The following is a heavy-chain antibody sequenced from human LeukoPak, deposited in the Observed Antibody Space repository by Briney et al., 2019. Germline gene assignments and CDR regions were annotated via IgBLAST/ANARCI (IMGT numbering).Heavy chain of an antibody. CDR3: ARQRGAPLPYDSSGYWDY. CDR1: GFTFSSYS. Sequence: GGFLRLSCAASGFTFSSYSMNWVRQAPGKGLEWVSSISSSSSYIYYADSVKGRFTISRDNAKNSLYLQMNSLRAEDTAVYYCARQRGAPLPYDSSGYWDYWGQGTLVTVSS. D-gene: IGHD3-22*01. J-gene: IGHJ4*02. CDR2: ISSSSSYI. V-gene: IGHV3-21*01.